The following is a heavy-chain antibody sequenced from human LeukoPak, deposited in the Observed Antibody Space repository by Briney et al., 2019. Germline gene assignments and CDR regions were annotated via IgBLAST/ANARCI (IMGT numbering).Heavy chain of an antibody. V-gene: IGHV1-3*02. J-gene: IGHJ4*02. CDR2: SNGGNGNT. D-gene: IGHD1-26*01. CDR1: GYTFTTYT. CDR3: ARHSGSSLYYFDY. Sequence: ASVNVSCKASGYTFTTYTLHWVRQAPGQRLELMGWSNGGNGNTKYSQDFQDRVTITRDTSASAAYMDLSGLRSEDTAVYYCARHSGSSLYYFDYWGQGTLVTVSS.